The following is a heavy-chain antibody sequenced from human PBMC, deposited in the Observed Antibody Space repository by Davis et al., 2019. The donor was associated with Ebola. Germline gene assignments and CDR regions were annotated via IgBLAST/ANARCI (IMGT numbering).Heavy chain of an antibody. D-gene: IGHD3-3*01. V-gene: IGHV3-13*01. CDR3: ARVSPLVRFLEWLLGLSGMDV. Sequence: GESLKISCAASGFTFSSYDMHWVRQATGKGLEWVSAIGTAGDTYYPGSVKGRFTISRENAKNSLYLQMNSLRAEDTAVYYRARVSPLVRFLEWLLGLSGMDVWGQGTTVTVSS. CDR2: IGTAGDT. CDR1: GFTFSSYD. J-gene: IGHJ6*02.